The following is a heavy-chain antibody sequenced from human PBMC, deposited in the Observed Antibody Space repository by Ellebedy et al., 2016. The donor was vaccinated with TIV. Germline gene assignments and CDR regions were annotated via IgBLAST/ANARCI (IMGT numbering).Heavy chain of an antibody. CDR1: GFTFSSYA. CDR3: VRDLRDGDFL. Sequence: PGGSLRLSCAASGFTFSSYAMSWVRQAPGKGLEWVSTISNTGSRTYYADSVEGRFIISRDNSKKTLYLQMNSLRVEDTAVYYCVRDLRDGDFLWGQGTLVTVSS. J-gene: IGHJ4*02. D-gene: IGHD2-21*02. V-gene: IGHV3-23*01. CDR2: ISNTGSRT.